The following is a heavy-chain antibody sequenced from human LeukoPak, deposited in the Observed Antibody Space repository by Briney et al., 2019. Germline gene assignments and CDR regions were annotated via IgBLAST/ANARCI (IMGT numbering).Heavy chain of an antibody. CDR1: GFTFSSYN. CDR3: AELGITMIGGV. V-gene: IGHV3-48*03. Sequence: GGSLRLSCAASGFTFSSYNMNWVRQAPGKGLEWVSYISSSGSTIYYADSVKGRFTISRDNAKNSLYLQMNSLRAEETAVYYCAELGITMIGGVWGKGTTVTISS. D-gene: IGHD3-10*02. CDR2: ISSSGSTI. J-gene: IGHJ6*04.